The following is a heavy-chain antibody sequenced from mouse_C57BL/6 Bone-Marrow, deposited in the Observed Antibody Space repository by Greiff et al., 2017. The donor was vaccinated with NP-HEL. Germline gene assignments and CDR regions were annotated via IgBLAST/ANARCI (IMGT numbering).Heavy chain of an antibody. CDR2: FYPGSGSI. CDR3: ARHEVGGGGYLDY. Sequence: VQVVESGAELVKPGASVKLSCKASGYTFTEYTIHWVKQRSGQGLEWIGWFYPGSGSIKYNEKFKDKATLTADKSSSTVYMELSRLTSESSAVYFGARHEVGGGGYLDYWGQGTTLTVSS. V-gene: IGHV1-62-2*01. CDR1: GYTFTEYT. J-gene: IGHJ2*01.